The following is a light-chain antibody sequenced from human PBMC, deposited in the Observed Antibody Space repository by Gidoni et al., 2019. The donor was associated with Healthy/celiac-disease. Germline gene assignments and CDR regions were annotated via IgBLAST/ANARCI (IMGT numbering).Light chain of an antibody. CDR3: SSYTSSSPVV. CDR2: EVS. V-gene: IGLV2-14*01. Sequence: QSALTQPASGSGSPGQSITISCTGTSSDVGGYHYVSWYQQHPGKAPKLMIYEVSNRPSGVSTRFSGSKSGNTASLTISGLPAEDEADYYCSSYTSSSPVVFGGGTKLTVL. CDR1: SSDVGGYHY. J-gene: IGLJ2*01.